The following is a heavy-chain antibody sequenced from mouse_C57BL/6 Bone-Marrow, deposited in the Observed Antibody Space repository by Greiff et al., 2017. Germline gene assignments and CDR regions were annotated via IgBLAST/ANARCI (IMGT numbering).Heavy chain of an antibody. CDR3: ARGIYDGFLWFAY. CDR2: INPSSGSN. CDR1: GYTFTSYW. D-gene: IGHD2-3*01. V-gene: IGHV1-7*01. Sequence: QVQLQQSGAELAKPGASVKLSCKASGYTFTSYWMHWVKQRPGQGLEWIGYINPSSGSNKYNQKFKDKATLTADKSSSTAYMQLSSLTYEDSADYYWARGIYDGFLWFAYGGQGTRATVSA. J-gene: IGHJ3*01.